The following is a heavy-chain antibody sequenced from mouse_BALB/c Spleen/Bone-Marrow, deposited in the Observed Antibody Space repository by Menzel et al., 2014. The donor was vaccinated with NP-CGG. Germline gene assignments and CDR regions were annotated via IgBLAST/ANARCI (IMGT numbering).Heavy chain of an antibody. Sequence: EVQLQQSGAELVRPGASVKVSCKASGYAFTYYYMQWVKQSPGQSLEWIGDINPGNGGTNYNQKFKSKATLTADKSSSTDYMESSRLTEDDSAVYYCTRESSWFLAYWGQGTLVTVSA. CDR2: INPGNGGT. D-gene: IGHD2-2*01. CDR1: GYAFTYYY. CDR3: TRESSWFLAY. J-gene: IGHJ3*01. V-gene: IGHV1-22*01.